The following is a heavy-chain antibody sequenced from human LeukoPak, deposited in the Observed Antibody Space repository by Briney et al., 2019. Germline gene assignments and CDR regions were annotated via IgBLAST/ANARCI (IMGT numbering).Heavy chain of an antibody. V-gene: IGHV4-59*08. CDR2: IYYRGGT. CDR3: ARGGRLDPTRIPHEYYFDY. D-gene: IGHD6-19*01. Sequence: PSETLSLTCTVSGGSISNYYWTWIRQPPGRGLEWIGYIYYRGGTNYNPSLKSRVTMSVDSSKNQFSLKLTSVTAADTAVYYCARGGRLDPTRIPHEYYFDYWGQGTLVTVSS. J-gene: IGHJ4*02. CDR1: GGSISNYY.